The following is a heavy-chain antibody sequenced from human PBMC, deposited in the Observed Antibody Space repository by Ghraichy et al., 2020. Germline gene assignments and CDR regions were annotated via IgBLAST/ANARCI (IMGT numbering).Heavy chain of an antibody. Sequence: SQTLSLTCTVSGGSISSGDYYWSWIRQPPGKGLEWIGYIYYSGSTYYNPSLKSRVTISVDTSKNQFSLKLSSVTAADTAVYYCARAPRRLWFGENFDYWGQGTLVTVSS. J-gene: IGHJ4*02. CDR1: GGSISSGDYY. V-gene: IGHV4-30-4*01. CDR3: ARAPRRLWFGENFDY. D-gene: IGHD3-10*01. CDR2: IYYSGST.